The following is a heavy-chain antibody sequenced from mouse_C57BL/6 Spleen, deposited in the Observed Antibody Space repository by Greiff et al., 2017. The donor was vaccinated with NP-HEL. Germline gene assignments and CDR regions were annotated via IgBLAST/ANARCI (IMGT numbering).Heavy chain of an antibody. Sequence: VQLQQPGAELVKPGASVKMSCKASGYTFTSYWITWVKQRPGQGLEWIGDIYPGSGSTNYNEKFKSKATLTVDTSSSTAYMQLSSLTSEDSAVYYCARDTTVVHWYFDVWGTGTTVTVSS. V-gene: IGHV1-55*01. CDR1: GYTFTSYW. D-gene: IGHD1-1*01. J-gene: IGHJ1*03. CDR2: IYPGSGST. CDR3: ARDTTVVHWYFDV.